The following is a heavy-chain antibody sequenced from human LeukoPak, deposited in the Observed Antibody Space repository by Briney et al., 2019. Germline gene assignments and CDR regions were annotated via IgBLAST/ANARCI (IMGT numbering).Heavy chain of an antibody. CDR1: GYTLTELS. V-gene: IGHV1-24*01. Sequence: ASVKVSCKVSGYTLTELSMHWVRQAPGKGLEWMGGFDPEDGETIYAQKFQGRVTMTEDTSTDTAYMELSSLRSRDTAVYYCATASYLAAAGYNWFDPWGQGTXVTXXS. CDR2: FDPEDGET. D-gene: IGHD6-13*01. J-gene: IGHJ5*02. CDR3: ATASYLAAAGYNWFDP.